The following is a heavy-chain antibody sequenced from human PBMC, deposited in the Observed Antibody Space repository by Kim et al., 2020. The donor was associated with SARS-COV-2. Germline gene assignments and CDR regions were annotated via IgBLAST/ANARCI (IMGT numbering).Heavy chain of an antibody. CDR1: GFTFNDYV. CDR3: ARCLDGRGTIFQY. J-gene: IGHJ1*01. V-gene: IGHV3-21*06. CDR2: ITGGSDNI. Sequence: GGSLRLSCAASGFTFNDYVIYWVRQAPGKGLEWVSSITGGSDNIFYADSVKGRFTISRDNAKTSVSLELNNLGAEDTAVYYCARCLDGRGTIFQYWGQGTLVPVSS. D-gene: IGHD1-26*01.